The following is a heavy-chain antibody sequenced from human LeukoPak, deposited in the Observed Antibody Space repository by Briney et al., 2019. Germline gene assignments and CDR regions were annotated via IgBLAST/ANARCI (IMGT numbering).Heavy chain of an antibody. V-gene: IGHV1-69*13. Sequence: ASVKVSCKASGGTFSSYAISWVRQAPGQGLEWMGGIIPIFGTANYAQKFQGRVTITADESTSTAYMELSSLRSEDTAVYYCARGYGFGEFSGVTWWFDPWGQGTLATVSS. CDR3: ARGYGFGEFSGVTWWFDP. CDR2: IIPIFGTA. D-gene: IGHD3-10*01. J-gene: IGHJ5*02. CDR1: GGTFSSYA.